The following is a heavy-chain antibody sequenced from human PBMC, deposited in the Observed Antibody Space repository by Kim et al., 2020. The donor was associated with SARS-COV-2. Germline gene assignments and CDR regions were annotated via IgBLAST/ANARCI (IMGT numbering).Heavy chain of an antibody. CDR1: GGSISSGGYY. CDR3: AREQTEDIGGSCYDY. J-gene: IGHJ4*02. Sequence: SETLSLTCTVSGGSISSGGYYWSWIRQHPGKGLEWIGYIYYSGSTYYNPSLKSRVTISVDTSKNQFSLKLSSVTAAYTAVYYCAREQTEDIGGSCYDYWGQGTLVTVSS. D-gene: IGHD2-15*01. V-gene: IGHV4-31*03. CDR2: IYYSGST.